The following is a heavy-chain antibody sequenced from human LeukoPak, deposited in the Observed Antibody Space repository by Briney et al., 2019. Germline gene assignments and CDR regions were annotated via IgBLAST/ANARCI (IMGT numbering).Heavy chain of an antibody. V-gene: IGHV3-30-3*01. CDR3: AASDLLYDAFDI. D-gene: IGHD2-2*02. Sequence: GGSLRLSCAASGFTFSSYAMHWVRQAPGKGLGWVAVISYDGSNKYYADSVKGRFTISRDNSKNTLYLQMNSLRAEDTAVYYCAASDLLYDAFDIWGQGTMVTVSS. CDR1: GFTFSSYA. J-gene: IGHJ3*02. CDR2: ISYDGSNK.